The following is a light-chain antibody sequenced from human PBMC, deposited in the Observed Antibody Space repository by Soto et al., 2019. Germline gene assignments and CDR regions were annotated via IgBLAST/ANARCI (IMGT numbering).Light chain of an antibody. V-gene: IGLV2-14*01. CDR2: EVS. Sequence: QSVLTQPASVSGSPGQSITISCTGSGSDISGHHYVSWYQQYPGKAPKLMIYEVSHRPSGVSNRFSGSKSGNTASLTISGLQAEDEAEYYCGSYTGSNPLGFGTGTKVTVL. J-gene: IGLJ1*01. CDR1: GSDISGHHY. CDR3: GSYTGSNPLG.